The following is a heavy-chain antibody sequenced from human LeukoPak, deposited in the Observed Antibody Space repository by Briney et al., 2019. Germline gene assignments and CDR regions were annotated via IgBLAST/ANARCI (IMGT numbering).Heavy chain of an antibody. V-gene: IGHV1-2*02. CDR2: INPNSGGT. Sequence: GASVKVSCKASGYTFTGYYMHWVRQAPGQGLEWMGWINPNSGGTNYAQKFQGRVTMTRDTSISTAYMELSRLRSDDTAVYYCASFVPAATQNFDYWGQGTLVTVSS. D-gene: IGHD2-2*01. CDR1: GYTFTGYY. J-gene: IGHJ4*02. CDR3: ASFVPAATQNFDY.